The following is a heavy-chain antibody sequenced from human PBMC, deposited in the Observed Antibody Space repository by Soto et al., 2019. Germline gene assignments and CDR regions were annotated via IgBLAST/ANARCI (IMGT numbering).Heavy chain of an antibody. Sequence: SETLSLTCAVYGGSFIGYYWSWILQPPWKGLEWIGEINHSGSTNYNPSLKSRVTISVDTSKNQFSLKLSSVTAADTAVYYCARGIKAIAVAGTGWFDPWGQGTLVTVSS. V-gene: IGHV4-34*01. CDR1: GGSFIGYY. D-gene: IGHD6-19*01. CDR2: INHSGST. J-gene: IGHJ5*02. CDR3: ARGIKAIAVAGTGWFDP.